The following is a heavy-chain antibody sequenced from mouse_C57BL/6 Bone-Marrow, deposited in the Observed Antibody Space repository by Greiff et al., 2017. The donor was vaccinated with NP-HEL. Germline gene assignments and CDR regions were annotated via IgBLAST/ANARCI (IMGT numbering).Heavy chain of an antibody. J-gene: IGHJ4*01. D-gene: IGHD1-1*01. Sequence: VKLMESGAELVKPGASVKISCKASGYAFSSYWMNWVKQRPGKGLEWIGQIYPGDGDTNYNGKFKGKATLTADKSSSTAYMQLSSLTSEDSAVYFCARETVVAYYAMDYWGQGTSVTVSS. CDR1: GYAFSSYW. V-gene: IGHV1-80*01. CDR2: IYPGDGDT. CDR3: ARETVVAYYAMDY.